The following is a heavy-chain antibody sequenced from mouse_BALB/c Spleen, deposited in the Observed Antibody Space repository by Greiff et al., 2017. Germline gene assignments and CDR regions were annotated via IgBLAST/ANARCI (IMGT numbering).Heavy chain of an antibody. CDR1: GYTFTSYW. D-gene: IGHD2-2*01. V-gene: IGHV1-7*01. J-gene: IGHJ4*01. CDR3: AKNGYDSGAMDY. CDR2: INPSTGYT. Sequence: VQLQQSGAELAKPGASVKMSCKASGYTFTSYWMHWVKQRPGQGLEWIGYINPSTGYTEYNQKFKDKATLTADKSSSTAYMQLSSLTSEDSAVYYCAKNGYDSGAMDYWGQGTSVTVSS.